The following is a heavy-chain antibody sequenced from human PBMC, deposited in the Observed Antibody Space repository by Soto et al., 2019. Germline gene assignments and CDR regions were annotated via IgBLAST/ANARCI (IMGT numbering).Heavy chain of an antibody. CDR1: GGSISSYY. CDR3: ARQNYDYIWGSYRYNYFDY. CDR2: IYYSGST. Sequence: SETLSLTCTVSGGSISSYYWSWIRQPPGKGLEWIGYIYYSGSTNYNPSLKSRVTISVDTSKNQFSLKLSSVTAADTAVCYCARQNYDYIWGSYRYNYFDYWGQGTLVTVSS. V-gene: IGHV4-59*08. J-gene: IGHJ4*02. D-gene: IGHD3-16*02.